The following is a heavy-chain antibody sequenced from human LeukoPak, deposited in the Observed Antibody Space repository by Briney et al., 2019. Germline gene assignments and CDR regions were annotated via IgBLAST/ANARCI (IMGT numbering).Heavy chain of an antibody. V-gene: IGHV3-30*01. Sequence: GSLRLSCAASGFTFSSYAMHWVRQAPGKGLEWVAVISYDGSNKYYADSVKGRFTISRDNSNNTLYLQMNSLRAEDTAVYYCARPRTGWLQVPPEYWGQGTLVTVSS. D-gene: IGHD5-24*01. CDR2: ISYDGSNK. CDR3: ARPRTGWLQVPPEY. J-gene: IGHJ4*02. CDR1: GFTFSSYA.